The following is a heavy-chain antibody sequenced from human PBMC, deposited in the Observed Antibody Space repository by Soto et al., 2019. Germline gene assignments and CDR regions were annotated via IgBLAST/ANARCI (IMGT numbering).Heavy chain of an antibody. Sequence: GSLRLSCAASGFPFSHAWINWVRQTPGTGLQWVGRVKSKTDGGSADYAAPVKGRFAVTRDDSKNIVYLQMNSVKIEDTGVYYCTTDSRTTMPEVRFDYWGHGTLVTVSS. J-gene: IGHJ4*01. CDR3: TTDSRTTMPEVRFDY. CDR1: GFPFSHAW. D-gene: IGHD3-10*01. CDR2: VKSKTDGGSA. V-gene: IGHV3-15*07.